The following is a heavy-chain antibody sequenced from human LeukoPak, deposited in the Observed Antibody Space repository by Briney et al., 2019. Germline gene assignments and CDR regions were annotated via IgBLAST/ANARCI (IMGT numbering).Heavy chain of an antibody. CDR3: AKDWIQFNRVFDCFDS. D-gene: IGHD5-18*01. J-gene: IGHJ4*02. CDR2: IGNTET. CDR1: GFPFETNA. Sequence: PRGSLRLSCATSGFPFETNAMSWVRQAPGKGLEWVATIGNTETFYADSVTGRFTISRDNSKNTVNLQMNRLRVEDTAIYYCAKDWIQFNRVFDCFDSWGQGTLVTVSS. V-gene: IGHV3-23*01.